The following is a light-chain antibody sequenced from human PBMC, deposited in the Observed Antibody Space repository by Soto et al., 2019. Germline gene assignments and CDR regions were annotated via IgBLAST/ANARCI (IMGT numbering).Light chain of an antibody. Sequence: QSVLTQPPSVSRAPGQRVTISCTGSSSNIGAGYDVHWYQQVSGTAPKLLMYGNNNRPSGIPGRFSGSKSDTSASLAITGLPAADEADYYCQSYDSSLSGVVFGGGTKLTVL. J-gene: IGLJ2*01. CDR2: GNN. CDR3: QSYDSSLSGVV. V-gene: IGLV1-40*01. CDR1: SSNIGAGYD.